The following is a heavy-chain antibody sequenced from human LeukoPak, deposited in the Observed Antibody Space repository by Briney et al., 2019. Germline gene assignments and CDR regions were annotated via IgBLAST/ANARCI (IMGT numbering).Heavy chain of an antibody. Sequence: PSETLSLTCTVPGGSISSYYWSWIRQPPGKGLEWIGYIYYSGSTNYNPSLKSRVTISVDTSKNQFSLKLSSVTAADTAVYYCARDHNWNDAGGFDYWGQGTLVTVSS. V-gene: IGHV4-59*01. D-gene: IGHD1-1*01. CDR1: GGSISSYY. J-gene: IGHJ4*02. CDR2: IYYSGST. CDR3: ARDHNWNDAGGFDY.